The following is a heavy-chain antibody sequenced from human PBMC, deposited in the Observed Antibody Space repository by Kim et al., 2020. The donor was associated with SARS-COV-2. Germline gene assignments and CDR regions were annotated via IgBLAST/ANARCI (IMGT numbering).Heavy chain of an antibody. CDR3: AAPITMIVVVRGAFDL. Sequence: SETLSLTCTVSGGSISSSSYYWGWIRQPPGKGLEWIGSIYYSGSTYYNPSLKSRVTISVDTSKNQFSLKLSSVTAADRDVDYCAAPITMIVVVRGAFDL. CDR2: IYYSGST. J-gene: IGHJ3*01. V-gene: IGHV4-39*01. D-gene: IGHD3-22*01. CDR1: GGSISSSSYY.